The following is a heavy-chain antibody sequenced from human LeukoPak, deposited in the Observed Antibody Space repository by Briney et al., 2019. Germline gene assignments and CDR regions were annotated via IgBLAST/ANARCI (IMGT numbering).Heavy chain of an antibody. CDR3: AKAGYGGGPNWFDP. CDR1: GFTFSSSA. CDR2: ISGSGSGGST. V-gene: IGHV3-23*01. Sequence: GGSLRLSCAASGFTFSSSAMSWVRQAPGKGLEWVSSISGSGSGGSTYYADSVKGRFTISRDNSKNTLYLQMNSLRAEDTAVYYCAKAGYGGGPNWFDPWGQGTLVTVSS. J-gene: IGHJ5*02. D-gene: IGHD2-15*01.